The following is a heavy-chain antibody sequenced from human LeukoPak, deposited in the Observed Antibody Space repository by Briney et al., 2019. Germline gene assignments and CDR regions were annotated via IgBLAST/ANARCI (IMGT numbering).Heavy chain of an antibody. Sequence: SETLSLTCTVSGGSISSHYWSWIRQPPGKGLEWIGYIYYSGSTNYNPSLKSRVTISVDTSKNQLSLKLSSVTAADTAVYYCARFSLGATTEGFDYWGQGTLVTVSS. D-gene: IGHD1-26*01. CDR2: IYYSGST. CDR3: ARFSLGATTEGFDY. V-gene: IGHV4-59*11. CDR1: GGSISSHY. J-gene: IGHJ4*02.